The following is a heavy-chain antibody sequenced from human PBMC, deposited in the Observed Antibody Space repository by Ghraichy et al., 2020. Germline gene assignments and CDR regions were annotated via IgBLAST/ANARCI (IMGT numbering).Heavy chain of an antibody. D-gene: IGHD2-8*01. CDR3: ASRYCTNGVCKYGMDV. Sequence: SVKVSCKASGGTFSSYAISWVRQAPGQGLEWMGRIIPILGIANYAQKFQGRVTITADKSTSTAYMELSSLRSEDTAVYYCASRYCTNGVCKYGMDVWGQGTTVTVSS. CDR1: GGTFSSYA. V-gene: IGHV1-69*04. CDR2: IIPILGIA. J-gene: IGHJ6*02.